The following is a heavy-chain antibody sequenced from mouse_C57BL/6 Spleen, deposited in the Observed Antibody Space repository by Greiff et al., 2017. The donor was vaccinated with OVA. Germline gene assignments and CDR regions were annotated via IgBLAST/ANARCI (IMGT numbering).Heavy chain of an antibody. Sequence: EVQRVESGGGLVKPGGSLKLSCAASGFTFSSYTMSWVRQTPEKRLEWVATISGGGGNTYYPDSVKGRFTISRDNAKNTLYLQMSSLRSEDTALYYCARHESRDAMDYWGQGTSVTVSS. CDR1: GFTFSSYT. CDR3: ARHESRDAMDY. CDR2: ISGGGGNT. V-gene: IGHV5-9*01. D-gene: IGHD1-1*01. J-gene: IGHJ4*01.